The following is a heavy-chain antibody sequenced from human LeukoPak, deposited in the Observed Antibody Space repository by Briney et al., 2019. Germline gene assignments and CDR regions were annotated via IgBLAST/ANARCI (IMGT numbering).Heavy chain of an antibody. CDR1: GYTFTGYY. D-gene: IGHD3-22*01. J-gene: IGHJ3*02. V-gene: IGHV1-2*02. Sequence: ASVKVSCKASGYTFTGYYMHWVRQAPGQGLEWMGWINPNSGGTNYAQKFQGRATMNRDTSISTAYMELSRLRSDDTAVYYCARDQWRDTMIVVAHHAFDIWGQGTMVTVSS. CDR3: ARDQWRDTMIVVAHHAFDI. CDR2: INPNSGGT.